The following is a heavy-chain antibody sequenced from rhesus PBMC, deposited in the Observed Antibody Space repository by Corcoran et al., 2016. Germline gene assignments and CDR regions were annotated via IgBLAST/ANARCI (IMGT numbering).Heavy chain of an antibody. Sequence: QVQLQQWGEGLVKPSETLSLTCAVYGGSISGYYYWSWIRQHPGKRLEWIGYIYGNSASTNYNPSLKNRVTLSKDTSKNQFSLKLSSVTAADTAVYYCAKDNYGYDYWGQGVLVTVSS. CDR2: IYGNSAST. J-gene: IGHJ4*01. V-gene: IGHV4-73*01. D-gene: IGHD4-17*01. CDR3: AKDNYGYDY. CDR1: GGSISGYYY.